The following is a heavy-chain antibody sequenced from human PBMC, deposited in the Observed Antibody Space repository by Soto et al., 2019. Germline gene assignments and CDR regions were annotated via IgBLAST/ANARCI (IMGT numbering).Heavy chain of an antibody. CDR3: ARGAVAAYYNWFDP. D-gene: IGHD2-15*01. V-gene: IGHV3-30-3*01. CDR1: GFTFSSYA. J-gene: IGHJ5*02. CDR2: ISYDGSNK. Sequence: GGSLRLSCAASGFTFSSYAMHWVRQAPGKGLEWVAVISYDGSNKYYADSVKGRFTISRDNSKNTLYLQMNSLRAEDTAVYYCARGAVAAYYNWFDPWGQGTLVTVSS.